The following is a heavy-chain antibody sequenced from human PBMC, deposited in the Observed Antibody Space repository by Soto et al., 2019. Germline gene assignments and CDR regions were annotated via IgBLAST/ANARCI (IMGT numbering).Heavy chain of an antibody. Sequence: PSETLSLTCTVSGGFIWGWIRQSPDKGLECIGYIYNSGRYNYNPSLESRLTISIDTSKNQFSLRLASVTAADTAVYYCARTLPNRQLFDSWSQGTLVTVSS. CDR1: GGFI. CDR3: ARTLPNRQLFDS. V-gene: IGHV4-59*01. CDR2: IYNSGRY. D-gene: IGHD1-1*01. J-gene: IGHJ5*01.